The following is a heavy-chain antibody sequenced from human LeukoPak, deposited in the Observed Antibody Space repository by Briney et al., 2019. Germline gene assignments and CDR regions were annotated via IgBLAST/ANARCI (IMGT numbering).Heavy chain of an antibody. D-gene: IGHD3-10*01. CDR2: IYTSGST. CDR3: ARDPAGLLWFGEPWFDP. Sequence: SETLSLPCTVSGVSISSYYWSWIRQPAGKELKWIGRIYTSGSTNYNPSLKSRVTMSVDTSENQFSLKLSSVTAADTAVYYCARDPAGLLWFGEPWFDPWGQGTLVTVSS. CDR1: GVSISSYY. J-gene: IGHJ5*02. V-gene: IGHV4-4*07.